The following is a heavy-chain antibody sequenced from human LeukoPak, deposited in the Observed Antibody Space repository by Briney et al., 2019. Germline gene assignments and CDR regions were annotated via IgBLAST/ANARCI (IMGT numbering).Heavy chain of an antibody. D-gene: IGHD3-16*02. V-gene: IGHV1-69*05. CDR2: IIPIYGTP. Sequence: ASVKVSCKASGGTLSGYVISWVRQAPGQGLEWMGGIIPIYGTPHSAQKFQGRVTITTDESTSTAYMELSSLRSEDTAVYYCARQKVIPGLEYYYYYYMDVWGKGTTVTVSS. J-gene: IGHJ6*03. CDR1: GGTLSGYV. CDR3: ARQKVIPGLEYYYYYYMDV.